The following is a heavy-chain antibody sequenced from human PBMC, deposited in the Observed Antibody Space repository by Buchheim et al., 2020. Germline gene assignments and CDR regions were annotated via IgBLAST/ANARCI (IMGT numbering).Heavy chain of an antibody. CDR3: AKDPSP. J-gene: IGHJ5*02. Sequence: QVQLVESGGGVVQPGRSLRLSCAASGFTFSSYGMHWVRQAPGKGLEWVAVISYDGSNKYYADSVKGRFTISRDNAKNTLYLQMNSLRAEDTAVYYCAKDPSPWGQGTL. CDR1: GFTFSSYG. V-gene: IGHV3-30*18. CDR2: ISYDGSNK.